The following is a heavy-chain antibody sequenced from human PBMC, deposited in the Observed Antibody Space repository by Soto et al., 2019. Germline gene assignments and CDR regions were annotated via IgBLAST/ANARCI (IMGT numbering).Heavy chain of an antibody. CDR2: IYPGDSDT. Sequence: GESLKISCKDSGYSFTSYWIGWVRQMPGKGLEWMGIIYPGDSDTRYSPSFQGQVIISAYKSISTAYLHWSSLKATETAMYYFARIPDPELRYYCSMDVWSQGTTVTVSS. D-gene: IGHD1-7*01. J-gene: IGHJ6*02. CDR3: ARIPDPELRYYCSMDV. CDR1: GYSFTSYW. V-gene: IGHV5-51*01.